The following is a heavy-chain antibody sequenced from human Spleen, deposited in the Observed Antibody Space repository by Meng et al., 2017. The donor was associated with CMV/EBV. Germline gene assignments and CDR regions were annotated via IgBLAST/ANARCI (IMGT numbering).Heavy chain of an antibody. V-gene: IGHV1-69*05. CDR1: GDTFGVYA. CDR2: IIPSYDST. CDR3: ARDTVSGAGFYFDI. Sequence: SVKVSCKASGDTFGVYAMSWVRQAPGQGLEWLGGIIPSYDSTRYAQKFQGRITVSTDESTRTTYLELSSLKSDDTAVYFCARDTVSGAGFYFDIWGQGTLVTV. D-gene: IGHD4-11*01. J-gene: IGHJ4*02.